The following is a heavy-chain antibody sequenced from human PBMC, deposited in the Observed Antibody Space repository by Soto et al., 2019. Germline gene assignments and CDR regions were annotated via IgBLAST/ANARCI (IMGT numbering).Heavy chain of an antibody. J-gene: IGHJ4*02. CDR3: AKSGHCSGGACSYYFDY. Sequence: EVQLVESGGIVVQPGGSLRLSCVASGFNFDDYTMHWVRRAPGKGLEWVSLISWDGGTTYHADSVKGRFTVSRDNSKNSLYLQMNSLRAEDTAFYYCAKSGHCSGGACSYYFDYWGQGTLVTVSS. D-gene: IGHD2-15*01. CDR1: GFNFDDYT. CDR2: ISWDGGTT. V-gene: IGHV3-43*01.